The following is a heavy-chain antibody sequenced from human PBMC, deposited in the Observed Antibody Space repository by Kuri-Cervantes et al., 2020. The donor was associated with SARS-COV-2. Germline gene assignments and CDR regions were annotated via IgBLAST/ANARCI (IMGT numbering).Heavy chain of an antibody. D-gene: IGHD3-22*01. Sequence: SETLSLTCTVSGASISSSDSYWGWIRQPPGRGLEWIATISYSGSTYYNPSLKSRVAISVDTSKNQFSLKLSSVTAADTAVYYCARQQFRSYYDSSGYYYEDAFDIWGQGTMVTVSS. V-gene: IGHV4-39*01. CDR3: ARQQFRSYYDSSGYYYEDAFDI. CDR1: GASISSSDSY. CDR2: ISYSGST. J-gene: IGHJ3*02.